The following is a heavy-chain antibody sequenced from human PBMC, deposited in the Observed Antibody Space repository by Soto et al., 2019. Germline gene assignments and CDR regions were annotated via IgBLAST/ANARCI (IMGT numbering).Heavy chain of an antibody. J-gene: IGHJ4*02. V-gene: IGHV3-23*01. CDR2: ISGSGGST. CDR1: GFSFSNYA. CDR3: AKTGGSSSWMDYFDY. D-gene: IGHD6-6*01. Sequence: GGSLRLSCAASGFSFSNYAMSWVRQAPGKGLEWVSAISGSGGSTYYADSVKGRFTISRDNSKNTLYLQMNSLRAEDTAVYYCAKTGGSSSWMDYFDYWGQGTLVTVSS.